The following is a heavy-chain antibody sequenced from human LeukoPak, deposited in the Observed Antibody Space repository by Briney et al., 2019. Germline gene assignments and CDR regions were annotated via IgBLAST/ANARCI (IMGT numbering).Heavy chain of an antibody. CDR3: ARVEITFGGVRY. V-gene: IGHV3-48*03. J-gene: IGHJ4*02. CDR1: GFTFSSYE. Sequence: GGSLRLSCAASGFTFSSYEMNWVRQALGKGLEWVSYISSSGSTIYYADSVKGRFTISRDNAKNSLYLQMNSLRAEDTAVYYCARVEITFGGVRYWGQGTLVTVSS. D-gene: IGHD3-16*01. CDR2: ISSSGSTI.